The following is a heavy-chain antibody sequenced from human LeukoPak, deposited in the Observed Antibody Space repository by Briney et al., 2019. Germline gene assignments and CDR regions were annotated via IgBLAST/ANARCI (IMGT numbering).Heavy chain of an antibody. Sequence: SETLSLNCTVSGYSISSGYYWGWIRQPPGKGLEWIGSIYHSGSTYYNPSLKSRVTISVDTSKNQFSLKLSSVTAADTAVYYCARGLYYGSGSYFGYWGQGTLVTVSS. J-gene: IGHJ4*02. CDR1: GYSISSGYY. CDR2: IYHSGST. D-gene: IGHD3-10*01. V-gene: IGHV4-38-2*02. CDR3: ARGLYYGSGSYFGY.